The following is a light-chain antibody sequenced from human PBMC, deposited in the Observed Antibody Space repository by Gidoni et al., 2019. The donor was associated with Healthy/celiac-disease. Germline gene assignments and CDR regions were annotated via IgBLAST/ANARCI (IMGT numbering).Light chain of an antibody. CDR1: SSDVGGYNY. CDR2: DVS. CDR3: SSYTSSPGI. V-gene: IGLV2-14*03. J-gene: IGLJ2*01. Sequence: QSALTQPASVSGSPGQSITIPCTGTSSDVGGYNYVSWYQQHPGKAPKLMIDDVSNRPSGVSNRFSGSKSGNTASLTSSGLQAEDEADYYCSSYTSSPGIFGGGTKLTVL.